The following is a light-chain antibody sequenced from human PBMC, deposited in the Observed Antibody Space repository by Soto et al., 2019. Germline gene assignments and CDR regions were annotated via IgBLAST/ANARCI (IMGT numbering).Light chain of an antibody. V-gene: IGLV2-8*01. J-gene: IGLJ2*01. CDR1: SSDVGGYNY. Sequence: QSALTQPPSASGSPGQSVTISCTGTSSDVGGYNYVSWYQQLPGKAPKLIIYEVTKRPSGVPDRFSGSKSGNTASLTVSGLQAEDEADYYCSSYAGNSRVLGGGTKLTGL. CDR2: EVT. CDR3: SSYAGNSRV.